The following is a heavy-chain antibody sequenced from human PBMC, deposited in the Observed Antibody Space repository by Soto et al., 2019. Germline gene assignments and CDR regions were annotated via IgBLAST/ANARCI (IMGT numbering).Heavy chain of an antibody. CDR1: GGSFSGYY. CDR2: INHSGST. J-gene: IGHJ6*03. Sequence: SETLSLTCAVYGGSFSGYYWSWIRQPPGKGLEWIGEINHSGSTNYNPSLKSRVTISVDTSKNQFSLKLSSVTAADTAVYYCARGGIGSVLYYDYYCYYMDVRARRTTVPVS. CDR3: ARGGIGSVLYYDYYCYYMDV. D-gene: IGHD3-10*01. V-gene: IGHV4-34*01.